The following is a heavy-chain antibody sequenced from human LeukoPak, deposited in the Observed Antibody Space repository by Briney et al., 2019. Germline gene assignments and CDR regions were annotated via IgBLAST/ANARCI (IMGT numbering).Heavy chain of an antibody. CDR1: GFSFSNYW. D-gene: IGHD3-10*01. CDR2: IKKDGSEK. J-gene: IGHJ6*02. V-gene: IGHV3-7*01. Sequence: GGSLRLSCAASGFSFSNYWMTWVRQAPGKGLEWVANIKKDGSEKYYVDSVKGRFTISRDNAENSLYLQINSLRAEDTAVYYCARRFRSGIYGMDVWGQGTTVTVSS. CDR3: ARRFRSGIYGMDV.